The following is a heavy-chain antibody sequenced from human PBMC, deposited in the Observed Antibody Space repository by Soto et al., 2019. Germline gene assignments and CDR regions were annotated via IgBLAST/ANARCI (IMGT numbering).Heavy chain of an antibody. Sequence: ASAKVSCKVSGYTLTELSMHWVRQAPGKGLEWMGGFDPEDGETIYAQKFQGRVTMTEDTSTDTAYMELSSLRSEDTAVYYCATELHEYYDSSGWPVLDYWGQGTLVTVSS. J-gene: IGHJ4*02. D-gene: IGHD3-22*01. V-gene: IGHV1-24*01. CDR1: GYTLTELS. CDR3: ATELHEYYDSSGWPVLDY. CDR2: FDPEDGET.